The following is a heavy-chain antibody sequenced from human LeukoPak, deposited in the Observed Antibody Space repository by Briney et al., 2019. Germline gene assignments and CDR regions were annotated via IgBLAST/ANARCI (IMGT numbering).Heavy chain of an antibody. D-gene: IGHD3-9*01. CDR3: AVNPEIRYFDSRAFDI. J-gene: IGHJ3*02. CDR2: IIPILGIA. V-gene: IGHV1-69*02. CDR1: GGTFSSYT. Sequence: PGASVKVSCKASGGTFSSYTISWVRQAPGQGLEWMGRIIPILGIANYAQKFQGRVTITADKSTSTAYMELSSLRSEDTAVYYCAVNPEIRYFDSRAFDIWGQGTMVTVSS.